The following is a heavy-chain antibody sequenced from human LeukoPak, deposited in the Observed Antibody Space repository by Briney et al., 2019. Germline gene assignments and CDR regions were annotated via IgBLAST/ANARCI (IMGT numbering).Heavy chain of an antibody. CDR1: GDSISSSRHY. Sequence: SETLSLTCTVSGDSISSSRHYWGWIRQPPGKGLEWIGSICYSGRTYYNPSLKSRVTISVDTSKNQFSLKVSSVTAADTAVYYCARLSAGRPFDDWGQGTLVTVSS. CDR3: ARLSAGRPFDD. CDR2: ICYSGRT. J-gene: IGHJ4*02. V-gene: IGHV4-39*01. D-gene: IGHD2-15*01.